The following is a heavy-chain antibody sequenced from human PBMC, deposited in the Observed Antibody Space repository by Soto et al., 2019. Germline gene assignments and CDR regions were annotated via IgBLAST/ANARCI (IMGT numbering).Heavy chain of an antibody. CDR1: GFTFSNYW. J-gene: IGHJ4*02. CDR3: ARVSPRDERSGYFPDY. CDR2: INQDESEK. Sequence: GGSLRLSCAASGFTFSNYWMTWVRQAPGKGLQWVASINQDESEKFYVDSVKGRFTISRDSAKNSVYLQLSSLRVDDTAVYYCARVSPRDERSGYFPDYWGQGTLVTVSS. D-gene: IGHD3-22*01. V-gene: IGHV3-7*01.